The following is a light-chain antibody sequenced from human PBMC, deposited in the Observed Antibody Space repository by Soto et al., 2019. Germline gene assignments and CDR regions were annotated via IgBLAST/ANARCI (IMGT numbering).Light chain of an antibody. J-gene: IGKJ4*01. CDR2: DSS. V-gene: IGKV3-20*01. Sequence: EIVLTQSPGTLSLSPGDRAALSCRTTQILNGGSLAWYQVKPGQAPRLLMYDSSIRAAGVPNRFSGSGSGTDFTLTISRLETEDFAVYYCQLYGSSPELIFGGGTKVEIK. CDR3: QLYGSSPELI. CDR1: QILNGGS.